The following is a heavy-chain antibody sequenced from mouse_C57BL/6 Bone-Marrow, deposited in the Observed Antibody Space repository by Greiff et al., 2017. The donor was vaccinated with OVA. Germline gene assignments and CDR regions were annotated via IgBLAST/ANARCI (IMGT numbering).Heavy chain of an antibody. CDR3: ARGWAWFAY. V-gene: IGHV1-69*01. CDR1: GYTFTSYW. J-gene: IGHJ3*01. CDR2: IDPSDSYT. Sequence: VQLKQSGAELVMPGASVKLSCKASGYTFTSYWMHWVKQRPGQGLEWIGEIDPSDSYTNYNQKFKGKSTLTVDKSSSTAYMQLSSLTSEDSAVYYCARGWAWFAYWGQGTLVTVSA. D-gene: IGHD3-3*01.